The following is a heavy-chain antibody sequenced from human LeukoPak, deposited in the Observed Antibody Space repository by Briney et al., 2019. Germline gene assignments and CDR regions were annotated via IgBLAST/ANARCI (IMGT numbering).Heavy chain of an antibody. J-gene: IGHJ4*02. D-gene: IGHD3-3*01. Sequence: PGGSLRLSCAASGFSFVDYDMHWVRQPPGKGLDWVSLVSGDGSRTFYADSVKGRFTISRDNAIGSLYLQMNSLTPEDTAFYYCVRDTIFGLPIQRFDYWGQGTLLTVSS. V-gene: IGHV3-43*02. CDR1: GFSFVDYD. CDR2: VSGDGSRT. CDR3: VRDTIFGLPIQRFDY.